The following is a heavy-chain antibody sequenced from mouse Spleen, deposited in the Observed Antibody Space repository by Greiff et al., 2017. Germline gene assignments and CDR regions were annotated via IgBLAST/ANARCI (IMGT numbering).Heavy chain of an antibody. V-gene: IGHV5-9*04. J-gene: IGHJ4*01. Sequence: EVKVVESGGGLVKLGGSLKLSCAASGFTFSSYAMSWVRQTPEKRLEWVATISSGGGNTYYPDSVKGRFTISRDNAKNTLYLQMSSLKSEDTAMYYCARLGNSYYYAMDYWGQGTSVTVSS. CDR1: GFTFSSYA. CDR3: ARLGNSYYYAMDY. CDR2: ISSGGGNT. D-gene: IGHD2-1*01.